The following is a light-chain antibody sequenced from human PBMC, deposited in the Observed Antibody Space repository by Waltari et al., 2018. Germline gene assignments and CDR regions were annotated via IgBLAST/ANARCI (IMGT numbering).Light chain of an antibody. J-gene: IGLJ2*01. V-gene: IGLV2-23*02. CDR2: DVS. CDR1: SNDIGSYNF. CDR3: FSYAGSNSFA. Sequence: QSALTQPAYVSGSPGQSITLSCTGSSNDIGSYNFACWFHQHPGRAPKLMIYDVSERPLGVSNRFSCSKSGNTASLTISGLQAEDEADYYCFSYAGSNSFAFGGGTRVTVL.